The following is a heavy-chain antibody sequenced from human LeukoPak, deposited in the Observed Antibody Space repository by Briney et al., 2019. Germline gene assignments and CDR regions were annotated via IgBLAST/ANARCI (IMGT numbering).Heavy chain of an antibody. CDR1: GFTFSSYW. J-gene: IGHJ3*02. Sequence: GGSLRLSCAASGFTFSSYWMSWVRQAPGKGLEWVANIKQDGSEKYYVDSVKGRFTISRDNAKNSLYLQMNSLRSDDTAVYYCARIYSGSYNAGGAFDIWGQGTMVTVSS. CDR2: IKQDGSEK. D-gene: IGHD1-26*01. CDR3: ARIYSGSYNAGGAFDI. V-gene: IGHV3-7*03.